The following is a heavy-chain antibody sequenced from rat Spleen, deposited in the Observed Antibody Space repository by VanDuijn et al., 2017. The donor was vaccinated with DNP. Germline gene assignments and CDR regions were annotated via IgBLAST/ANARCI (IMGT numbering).Heavy chain of an antibody. V-gene: IGHV2S18*01. Sequence: QVQLKESGPGLVQPSETLSLTCTVSGFSLTSSSVSWVRQPSGKRPEWMGRVWYDGDTAYNSLLKSRLSISRDTSKSQVFLKMNGLQTEDTATYYCSRGDYSYWGQGVMVTVSS. CDR1: GFSLTSSS. J-gene: IGHJ2*01. D-gene: IGHD1-7*01. CDR2: VWYDGDT. CDR3: SRGDYSY.